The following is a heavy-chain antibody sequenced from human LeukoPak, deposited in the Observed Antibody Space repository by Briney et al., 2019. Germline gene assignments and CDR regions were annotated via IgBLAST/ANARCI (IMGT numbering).Heavy chain of an antibody. CDR1: GYTLTELS. CDR2: FDPEDGET. CDR3: ATDPTDPGGDQA. J-gene: IGHJ5*02. V-gene: IGHV1-24*01. Sequence: ASVEVSCKVSGYTLTELSMHWVRQAPGKGLEWMGGFDPEDGETIYAQKFQGRVTMTEDTSTDTAYMELSSLRSEDTAVYYCATDPTDPGGDQAWGQGTLVTVSS. D-gene: IGHD3-16*01.